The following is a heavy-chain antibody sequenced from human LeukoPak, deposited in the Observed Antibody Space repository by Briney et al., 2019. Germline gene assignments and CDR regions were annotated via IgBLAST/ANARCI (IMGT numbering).Heavy chain of an antibody. CDR3: AREGYCSSTSCPIYYMDV. Sequence: ASVKVSCKASGYTFTGYYMHWVRQAPGQGVEWMGWINPNSGDTNYAQKFQGRVTMTRDTSISTAYMELRRLRSDDTALYYCAREGYCSSTSCPIYYMDVWGKGTTVTVSS. D-gene: IGHD2-2*01. V-gene: IGHV1-2*02. CDR2: INPNSGDT. CDR1: GYTFTGYY. J-gene: IGHJ6*03.